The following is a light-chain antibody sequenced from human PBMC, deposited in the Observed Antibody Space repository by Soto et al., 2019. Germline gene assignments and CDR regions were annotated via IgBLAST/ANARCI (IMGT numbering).Light chain of an antibody. CDR3: QQYNGYSRT. V-gene: IGKV1-5*01. Sequence: DIQMTQSPCTPSGSVGDRVTITCRASQSIGSSLAWYQQKPGKAPNLLISDASSLERGVPSRFSGSGSGTEFTLTIRSLQPDDFATYYCQQYNGYSRTFGQGTKVDIK. J-gene: IGKJ1*01. CDR2: DAS. CDR1: QSIGSS.